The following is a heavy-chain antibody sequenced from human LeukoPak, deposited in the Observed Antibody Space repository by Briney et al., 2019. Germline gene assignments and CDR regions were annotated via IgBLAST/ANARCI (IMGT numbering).Heavy chain of an antibody. CDR3: ARTYDSSGYSAFDI. Sequence: ASVKVSCKASGYTFTSYGISWVRQAPGQGLEWMGWISAYNGNTNYAQKLQGRVTMTTDTSTSTAYMELRSLRSDDTAVYYCARTYDSSGYSAFDIWGQGTMVTVSS. J-gene: IGHJ3*02. CDR2: ISAYNGNT. V-gene: IGHV1-18*01. CDR1: GYTFTSYG. D-gene: IGHD3-22*01.